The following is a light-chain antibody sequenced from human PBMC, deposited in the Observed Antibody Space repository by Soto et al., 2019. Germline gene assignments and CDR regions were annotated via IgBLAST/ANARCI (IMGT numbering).Light chain of an antibody. CDR3: SSFTRSSTGV. J-gene: IGLJ3*02. CDR2: DVS. Sequence: QSALTQPASVSGSPGQSITISCTGSTSDFGIYDRVSWYQQHPGKAPTLMMKDVSNRPSGVSDRFSGSKSGDTASLTISGLQAEDEADYYCSSFTRSSTGVFGGGTKLTVL. V-gene: IGLV2-14*03. CDR1: TSDFGIYDR.